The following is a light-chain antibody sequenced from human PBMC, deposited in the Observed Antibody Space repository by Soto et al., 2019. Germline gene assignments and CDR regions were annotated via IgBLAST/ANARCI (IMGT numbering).Light chain of an antibody. V-gene: IGKV3-15*01. J-gene: IGKJ1*01. Sequence: EVVMTHSPATLSVSLVDKVSLSFRASQNIRTKLAWYQQKPGQAPRLLIYDTSTRATGVPARFSGSGSGTEFTLTISNLQAEDSAVYHCHQYSNTFRTFGQGTKVDIK. CDR1: QNIRTK. CDR3: HQYSNTFRT. CDR2: DTS.